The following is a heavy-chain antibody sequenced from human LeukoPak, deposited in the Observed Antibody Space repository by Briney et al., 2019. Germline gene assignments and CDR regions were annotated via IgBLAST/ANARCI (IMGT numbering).Heavy chain of an antibody. J-gene: IGHJ6*03. Sequence: PGGSLRLSCAASGFTFSSYSKNWVRQAPGKGLEWVSSISSSSSYIYYADSVKGRFTISRDNAKNSLYLQMNSLRAEDTAVYYCARSGGSTVFYYMGVWGKGTTVTVSS. CDR1: GFTFSSYS. CDR3: ARSGGSTVFYYMGV. CDR2: ISSSSSYI. D-gene: IGHD2-2*01. V-gene: IGHV3-21*01.